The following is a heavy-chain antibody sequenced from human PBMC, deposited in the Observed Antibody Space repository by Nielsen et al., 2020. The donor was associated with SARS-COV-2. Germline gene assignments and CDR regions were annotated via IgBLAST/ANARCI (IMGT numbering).Heavy chain of an antibody. V-gene: IGHV3-23*01. J-gene: IGHJ4*02. CDR2: ISGSGGST. CDR1: GFTFSSYA. Sequence: GGSLRLSCAASGFTFSSYAMSWVRQAPGKGLEWVSAISGSGGSTYYADSVKGRFTISRDNSKNTLYLQMNSLKAEDTAVYYCAKDWGYSYGLFDYWGQGTLVTVSS. D-gene: IGHD5-18*01. CDR3: AKDWGYSYGLFDY.